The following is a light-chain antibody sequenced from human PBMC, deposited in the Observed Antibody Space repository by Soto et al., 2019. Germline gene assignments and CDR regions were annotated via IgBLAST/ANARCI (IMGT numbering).Light chain of an antibody. Sequence: DFQMTQSPPTLSASVGDRVTLTCRASQSIGGWLAWYQQRPGKAPKLLIYDASTLASGVPSRFTGSGSGTQFTLAIDNLQPDDAATSYCQQHNDYATFGQGT. CDR3: QQHNDYAT. V-gene: IGKV1-5*01. CDR1: QSIGGW. CDR2: DAS. J-gene: IGKJ2*01.